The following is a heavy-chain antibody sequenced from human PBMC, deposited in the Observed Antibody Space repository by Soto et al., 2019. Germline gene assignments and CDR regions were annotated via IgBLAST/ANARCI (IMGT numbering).Heavy chain of an antibody. J-gene: IGHJ4*02. D-gene: IGHD1-26*01. CDR3: ARGLSSYYGFDY. CDR1: GFTFSSYW. V-gene: IGHV3-74*01. CDR2: IKGDGTNT. Sequence: EVQLVESGGGLVQFGGSLRLSCAASGFTFSSYWMHWVRQVPGKGLVWVSRIKGDGTNTGYADSVKGRFTISRDNVKNTLYLQMNSLRAEDTAVYYCARGLSSYYGFDYLGPGTLVTVSS.